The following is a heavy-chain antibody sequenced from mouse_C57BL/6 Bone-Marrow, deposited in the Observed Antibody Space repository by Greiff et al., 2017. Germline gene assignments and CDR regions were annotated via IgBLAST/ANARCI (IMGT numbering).Heavy chain of an antibody. CDR3: ARDTTVVAYYFDY. J-gene: IGHJ2*01. V-gene: IGHV1-19*01. CDR1: GYTFTDYY. CDR2: INPYNGGT. Sequence: EVQLQQSGPVLVKPGASVKMSCKASGYTFTDYYMNWVKQSHGKSLEWIGVINPYNGGTSYNQKFKGKATLTVDKSSSTAYMELNILTSEDSAVYYCARDTTVVAYYFDYWGQGTTLTVSS. D-gene: IGHD1-1*01.